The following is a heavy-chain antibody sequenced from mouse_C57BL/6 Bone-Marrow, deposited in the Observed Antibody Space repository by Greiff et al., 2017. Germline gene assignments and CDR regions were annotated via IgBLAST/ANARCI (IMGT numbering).Heavy chain of an antibody. CDR1: GYAFSSSW. J-gene: IGHJ2*01. CDR2: IYPGDGDT. CDR3: ASSGFDY. Sequence: QVQLQQSGPELVKPGASVKISCKASGYAFSSSWMNWVKQRPGKGLEWIGRIYPGDGDTNYNGKFKGKATLTADKSSSTAYMQLSSLSSEDSAVYFSASSGFDYWGQGTTLTVSS. D-gene: IGHD4-1*01. V-gene: IGHV1-82*01.